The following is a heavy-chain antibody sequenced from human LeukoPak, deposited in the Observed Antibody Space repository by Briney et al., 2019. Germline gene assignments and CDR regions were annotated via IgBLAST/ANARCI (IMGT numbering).Heavy chain of an antibody. V-gene: IGHV4-38-2*02. CDR1: GYPISSGNY. CDR3: ARVSVLDWYFDL. D-gene: IGHD5/OR15-5a*01. Sequence: KPSETLSLTCTVSGYPISSGNYWGWIRQPPGKGLEWIGSIYHSGSTYYNPSLKSRVTISVDTSKNQFSLKLSSVTAADTAVYYCARVSVLDWYFDLWGRGTLVTVSS. CDR2: IYHSGST. J-gene: IGHJ2*01.